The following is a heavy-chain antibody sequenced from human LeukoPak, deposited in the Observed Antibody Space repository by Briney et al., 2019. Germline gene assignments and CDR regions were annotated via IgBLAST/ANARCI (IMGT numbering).Heavy chain of an antibody. J-gene: IGHJ4*02. CDR2: IYSGGST. D-gene: IGHD4-17*01. CDR1: GFTVSSNY. CDR3: ARDQGGDYTFDY. V-gene: IGHV3-66*02. Sequence: PGGSLRLSCAAPGFTVSSNYMSWVRQAPGKGLEWVSVIYSGGSTYYADSVKGRFTISRDNSKNTLYLQMNSLRAEDTAVYYCARDQGGDYTFDYWGQGTLVTVSS.